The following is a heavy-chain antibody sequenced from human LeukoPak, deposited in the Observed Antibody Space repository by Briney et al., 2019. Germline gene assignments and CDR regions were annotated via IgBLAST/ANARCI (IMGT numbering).Heavy chain of an antibody. Sequence: GGSLRLSCAGSGFTFSRSWMTWVRQAPGKGLEWVASINQGGSVLHYMDSVKGRFTISRDNAENSVFLQMNNLRVEDTAVYYCAKLLGDVTTLDYWGQGTQVTVSS. V-gene: IGHV3-7*01. D-gene: IGHD3-16*01. CDR3: AKLLGDVTTLDY. CDR2: INQGGSVL. J-gene: IGHJ4*02. CDR1: GFTFSRSW.